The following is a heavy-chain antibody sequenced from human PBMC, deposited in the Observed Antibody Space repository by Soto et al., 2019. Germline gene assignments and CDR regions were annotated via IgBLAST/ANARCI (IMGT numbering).Heavy chain of an antibody. CDR1: GFTFSSFG. J-gene: IGHJ4*02. D-gene: IGHD3-22*01. V-gene: IGHV3-30*18. CDR3: AKDTYYHDSSGYYIFDC. Sequence: QVQLVESGGGVVQPGRSLRLSCGASGFTFSSFGMHWVRQAPGKGLEWVAHISYDGNNKHYTDSVKGRFTISRDNSENTLYLQTDSLSGEDAAVYYCAKDTYYHDSSGYYIFDCWGQGTLVTVSS. CDR2: ISYDGNNK.